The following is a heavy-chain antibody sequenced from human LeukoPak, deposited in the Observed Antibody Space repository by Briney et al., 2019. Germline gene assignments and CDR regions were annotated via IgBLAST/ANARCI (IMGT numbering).Heavy chain of an antibody. CDR2: IYYSGST. Sequence: SETLSLTCTVSGGSISSYYWSWIRQPPGKGLEWIGYIYYSGSTNYNPSLKSRVTISVDTSKNQFSLKLSSVTAADTAVYYCARVPDGDSRFDYWGQGTLVTVSS. D-gene: IGHD4-17*01. V-gene: IGHV4-59*01. CDR3: ARVPDGDSRFDY. CDR1: GGSISSYY. J-gene: IGHJ4*02.